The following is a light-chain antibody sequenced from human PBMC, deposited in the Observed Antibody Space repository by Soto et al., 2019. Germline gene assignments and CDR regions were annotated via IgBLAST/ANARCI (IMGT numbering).Light chain of an antibody. CDR2: AAS. CDR3: QQSYSTPLT. Sequence: DIQMTQSPSSLSASVGDRVTITCRASHIISTYLNWYQQKSGKAPRLLIDAASRLQSGVPSRFSGSGSGTDFTRTISGLPPEDFATYYWQQSYSTPLTGGGGTKVDIK. CDR1: HIISTY. J-gene: IGKJ4*01. V-gene: IGKV1-39*01.